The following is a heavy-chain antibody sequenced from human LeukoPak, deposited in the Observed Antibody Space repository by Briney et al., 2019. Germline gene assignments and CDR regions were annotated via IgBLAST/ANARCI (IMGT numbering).Heavy chain of an antibody. J-gene: IGHJ6*03. CDR1: GFTFSSYA. D-gene: IGHD3-10*01. Sequence: GGSLRLSCAASGFTFSSYAMHWVRQAPGKGLEWVAVIWYDGSNKYYADSVKGRFTISRDNSKHTLYLQMNSLRAEDTAVYYCAKTMVPMGDYYYYYMDVWGKGTTVTVSS. CDR2: IWYDGSNK. V-gene: IGHV3-33*06. CDR3: AKTMVPMGDYYYYYMDV.